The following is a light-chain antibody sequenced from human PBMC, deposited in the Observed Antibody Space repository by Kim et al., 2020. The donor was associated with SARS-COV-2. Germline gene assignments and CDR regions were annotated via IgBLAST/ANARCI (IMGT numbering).Light chain of an antibody. CDR2: GEN. CDR3: KSRDSSGNHLV. CDR1: SLRSYY. J-gene: IGLJ2*01. V-gene: IGLV3-19*01. Sequence: ALGQTVRITCQGDSLRSYYASWYQQKPGQSPVLVIYGENNRPSGIPDRFSGSSSGNAASLTITGAQAEDEADYYCKSRDSSGNHLVFGGGTQLTVL.